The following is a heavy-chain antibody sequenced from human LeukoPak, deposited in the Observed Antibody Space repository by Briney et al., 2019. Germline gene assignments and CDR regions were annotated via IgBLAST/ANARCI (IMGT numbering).Heavy chain of an antibody. CDR3: AKRASARDDAFDI. CDR1: GVSINRSSYY. J-gene: IGHJ3*02. CDR2: IYYNGNT. V-gene: IGHV4-39*01. Sequence: SETLSLTCTVSGVSINRSSYYWGWIRQPPGKGLEWIGSIYYNGNTYYNPSLKSRVTISVDTSKNQFSLKLSSVTAADTAVFYCAKRASARDDAFDIWGQGTMVTVSS. D-gene: IGHD2-2*01.